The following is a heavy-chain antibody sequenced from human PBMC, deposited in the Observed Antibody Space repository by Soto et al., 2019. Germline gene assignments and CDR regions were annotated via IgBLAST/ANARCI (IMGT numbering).Heavy chain of an antibody. CDR3: AKGTYGSGSYYPYYYYYYYGMDV. V-gene: IGHV3-23*01. D-gene: IGHD3-10*01. CDR2: ISGSGGST. Sequence: GGSLRLSCAASGFTFSSYAMSWVRQAPGKGLEWVSAISGSGGSTYYADSVKGRFTISRDNSKNTLYLQMNSLRAEDTAVYYCAKGTYGSGSYYPYYYYYYYGMDVWGQGTTVTVSS. CDR1: GFTFSSYA. J-gene: IGHJ6*02.